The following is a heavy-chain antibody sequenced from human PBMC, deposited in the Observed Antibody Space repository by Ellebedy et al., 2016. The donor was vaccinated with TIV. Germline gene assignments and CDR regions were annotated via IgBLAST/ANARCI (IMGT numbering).Heavy chain of an antibody. J-gene: IGHJ4*02. D-gene: IGHD6-13*01. CDR3: ARLGVIAAAGASDS. CDR1: GYTFTSYG. Sequence: AASVKVSCKASGYTFTSYGISWVRQAPGQGLEWMGIINPSGGSTTYAQILQGRVTMTRDTSTTTVYMELSSLRSEDTAVYYCARLGVIAAAGASDSWGQGTLVTVSS. CDR2: INPSGGST. V-gene: IGHV1-46*04.